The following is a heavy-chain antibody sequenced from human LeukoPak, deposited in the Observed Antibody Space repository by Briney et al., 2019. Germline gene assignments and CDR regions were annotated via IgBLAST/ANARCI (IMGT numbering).Heavy chain of an antibody. CDR2: IYYSGST. J-gene: IGHJ4*02. CDR1: GVSISRYY. D-gene: IGHD6-6*01. V-gene: IGHV4-59*12. CDR3: AREQARRYFDY. Sequence: PSEALSLTCTVSGVSISRYYWSWIREPPGKGLEWIGYIYYSGSTDYNPSLKSRVTISLDTSKNQFSLKLSSVIAADTAVYYCAREQARRYFDYWGQGTLVTVSS.